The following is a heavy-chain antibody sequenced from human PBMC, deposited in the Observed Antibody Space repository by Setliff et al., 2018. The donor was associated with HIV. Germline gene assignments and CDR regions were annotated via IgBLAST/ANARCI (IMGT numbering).Heavy chain of an antibody. CDR2: IIPVGGTT. V-gene: IGHV1-69*08. Sequence: GASVKVSCKTSGGIISWVRQAPGQGLEWMGRIIPVGGTTNYAQKFQGRVTITADKSTSTVYMEVSSLRSEDTAVYYCARDAGYSGYVLDYWGQGTLVTVSS. D-gene: IGHD5-12*01. CDR1: GGI. CDR3: ARDAGYSGYVLDY. J-gene: IGHJ4*02.